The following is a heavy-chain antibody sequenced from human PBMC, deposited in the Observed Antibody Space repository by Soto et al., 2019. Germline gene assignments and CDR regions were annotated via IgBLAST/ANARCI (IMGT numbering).Heavy chain of an antibody. D-gene: IGHD5-18*01. Sequence: GGSLRLSCAASGFKFSDYDMSWVRQAPGKGLEWVSAISDSGGSTYYADSVKGRFTISRDNSKNTLFLQMNSLRAEDTAVYYCANRDTSMIYRYYYGMDVWGQGTTVTVPS. CDR2: ISDSGGST. CDR3: ANRDTSMIYRYYYGMDV. V-gene: IGHV3-23*01. CDR1: GFKFSDYD. J-gene: IGHJ6*02.